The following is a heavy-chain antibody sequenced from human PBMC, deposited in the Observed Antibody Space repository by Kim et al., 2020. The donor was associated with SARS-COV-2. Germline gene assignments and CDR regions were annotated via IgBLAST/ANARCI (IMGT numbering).Heavy chain of an antibody. CDR1: GGSISSSSYY. D-gene: IGHD1-26*01. CDR3: AGRIVGATARFDY. J-gene: IGHJ4*02. V-gene: IGHV4-39*01. CDR2: IYYSGIT. Sequence: SETLSLTCTVSGGSISSSSYYWGWIRQPPGKGLEWIGSIYYSGITYYNPSLKSRVTISEDTSKNQYSLKLSSVTDADTAVYYCAGRIVGATARFDYWGQGTLVTVSS.